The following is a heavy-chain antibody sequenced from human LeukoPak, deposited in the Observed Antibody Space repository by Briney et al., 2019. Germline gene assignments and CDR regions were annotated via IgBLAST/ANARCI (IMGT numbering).Heavy chain of an antibody. V-gene: IGHV1-18*01. J-gene: IGHJ5*02. Sequence: ASVKVSCKASGYTFNSYVISWVRQAPGQGLEWMGWISAYNGNTNYAQKLQGRVTMTTDTSTSTAYMELRSLRSDDTAVYYCARLIRCGHSSTSCYDRNWFDPWGQGTLVTVSS. CDR1: GYTFNSYV. D-gene: IGHD2-2*01. CDR3: ARLIRCGHSSTSCYDRNWFDP. CDR2: ISAYNGNT.